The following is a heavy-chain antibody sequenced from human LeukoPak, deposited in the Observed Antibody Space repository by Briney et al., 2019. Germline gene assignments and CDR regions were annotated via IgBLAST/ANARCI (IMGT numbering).Heavy chain of an antibody. J-gene: IGHJ4*02. V-gene: IGHV3-21*04. CDR2: ISSSSSYI. CDR1: GFTFSSYS. CDR3: AKEITSGNS. D-gene: IGHD1-14*01. Sequence: GGSLRLSCAASGFTFSSYSMNWVRQAPGKGLEWVSSISSSSSYIYYADSVKGRLTISRDNAKNSLYLQMNSLRAEDTAVYYCAKEITSGNSWGQGTLVTVSS.